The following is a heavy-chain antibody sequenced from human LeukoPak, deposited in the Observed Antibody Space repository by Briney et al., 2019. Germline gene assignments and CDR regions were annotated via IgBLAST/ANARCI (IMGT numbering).Heavy chain of an antibody. D-gene: IGHD2-21*02. J-gene: IGHJ5*02. CDR1: GETFGSYA. CDR2: IVPMFGTA. CDR3: ARGHDSYSA. V-gene: IGHV1-69*13. Sequence: GASVKVSCKASGETFGSYAISWVRQAPGQGLEWMGGIVPMFGTANYAQKFRGRVTFTADESTSTAYMELSSLRFEDTAVYYCARGHDSYSAWGQGTLVTVSS.